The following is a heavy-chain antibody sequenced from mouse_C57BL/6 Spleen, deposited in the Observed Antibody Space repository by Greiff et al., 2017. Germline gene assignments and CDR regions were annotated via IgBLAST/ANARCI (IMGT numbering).Heavy chain of an antibody. CDR2: IYPGDGDT. J-gene: IGHJ3*01. V-gene: IGHV1-80*01. CDR3: ARGGVRRGDFAY. CDR1: GYAFSSYW. Sequence: VQLQQSGAELVKPGASVKISCKASGYAFSSYWMNWVQQRPGTGLEWIGQIYPGDGDTNYNEKFKGKGTLTADESASTAYMQLSSLTSEESAVYFCARGGVRRGDFAYWGQGTIVTVSA. D-gene: IGHD2-13*01.